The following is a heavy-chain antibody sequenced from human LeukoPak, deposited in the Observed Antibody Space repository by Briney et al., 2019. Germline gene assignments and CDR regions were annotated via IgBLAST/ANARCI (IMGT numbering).Heavy chain of an antibody. CDR1: GFTFSSYW. CDR2: INSDGSST. D-gene: IGHD2-15*01. CDR3: VRETGTIGYYMDV. V-gene: IGHV3-74*01. Sequence: PGGSLRLSCAASGFTFSSYWMHWVRQAPGKGLVWVSRINSDGSSTSYADSVKGRFTISRDNAKNTLYLQMNSLRAEDTAIYYCVRETGTIGYYMDVWGKGTTVTVSS. J-gene: IGHJ6*03.